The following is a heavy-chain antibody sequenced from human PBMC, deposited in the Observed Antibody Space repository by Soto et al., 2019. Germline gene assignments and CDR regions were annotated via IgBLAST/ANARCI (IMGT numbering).Heavy chain of an antibody. CDR2: ISGSGGTT. CDR3: AKQGMWGVLTANFDH. V-gene: IGHV3-23*01. J-gene: IGHJ4*02. Sequence: GGSLRLSCAASGFTFNSYAMSWVRQAPGKGLEWVSAISGSGGTTYYGDSVKGRFTISRDKSNSTLYLQMSSLRAEDTAVYYCAKQGMWGVLTANFDHWGQGIPVTVSS. D-gene: IGHD2-21*02. CDR1: GFTFNSYA.